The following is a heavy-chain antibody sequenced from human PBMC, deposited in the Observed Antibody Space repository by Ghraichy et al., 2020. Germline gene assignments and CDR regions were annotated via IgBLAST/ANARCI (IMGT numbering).Heavy chain of an antibody. J-gene: IGHJ6*02. D-gene: IGHD2-2*01. V-gene: IGHV1-18*01. CDR2: ISAYNGNT. Sequence: ASVKVSCKASGYSFTNYGISWVRQAPGQGLEWMGWISAYNGNTKYAQKVQGRVTMTTDTSTSTADMELRSLRSDDTALYYCARVLYTGYCSSTSCLEVWGQGTTVTVSS. CDR3: ARVLYTGYCSSTSCLEV. CDR1: GYSFTNYG.